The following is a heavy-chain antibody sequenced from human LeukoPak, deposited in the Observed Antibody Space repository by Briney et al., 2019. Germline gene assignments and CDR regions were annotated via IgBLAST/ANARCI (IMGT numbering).Heavy chain of an antibody. CDR1: GFNFSDHY. V-gene: IGHV3-72*01. J-gene: IGHJ4*02. Sequence: PGAPLRLYCDASGFNFSDHYMDSLRQAPEKRLDTIPRTRNKANSYTTEYAASVKGRFTISRDDSKNSLYLQMNSLKTEDTAVYYCARAYDSSGYYYFFDYWGQGTLVTVSS. CDR3: ARAYDSSGYYYFFDY. CDR2: TRNKANSYTT. D-gene: IGHD3-22*01.